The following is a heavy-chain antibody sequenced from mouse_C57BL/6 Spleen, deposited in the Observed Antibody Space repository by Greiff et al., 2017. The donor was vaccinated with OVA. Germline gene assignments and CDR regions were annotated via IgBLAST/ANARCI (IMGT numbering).Heavy chain of an antibody. CDR3: ARHPTGYYFDY. CDR2: ISSGGSYT. D-gene: IGHD4-1*02. V-gene: IGHV5-6*01. J-gene: IGHJ2*01. CDR1: GFTFSSYG. Sequence: EVKVVESGGDLVKPGGSLKLSCAASGFTFSSYGMSWVRQTPDKRLEWVATISSGGSYTYYPDSVKGRFTISRDNAKNTLYLQMSSLKSEDTAMYYCARHPTGYYFDYWGQGTTLTVSS.